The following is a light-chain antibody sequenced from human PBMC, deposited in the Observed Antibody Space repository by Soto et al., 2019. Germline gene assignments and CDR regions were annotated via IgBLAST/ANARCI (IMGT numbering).Light chain of an antibody. Sequence: DIQMTQSPSSLSASVGDRVTITCRASQSISSYLNWYQQKPGKATKLLIYAASSLQSGVPSRFSGSGSGTDFTLTISSLQPEDFATYYCQQSYPWTFGQGPKVEIK. J-gene: IGKJ1*01. CDR3: QQSYPWT. V-gene: IGKV1-39*01. CDR2: AAS. CDR1: QSISSY.